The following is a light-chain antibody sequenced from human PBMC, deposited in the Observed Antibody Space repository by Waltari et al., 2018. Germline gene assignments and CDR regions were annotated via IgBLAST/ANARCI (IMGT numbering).Light chain of an antibody. CDR1: SGDIGTYNY. Sequence: QSALTQPASVSGSPGQSITISCTGTSGDIGTYNYVSWYQQYTDRAPELLIYDVSHRPSRISNRFSGSKSGYTASLTISDLQAEDEADYFCSSYSTTNTLIFGGGTRLTV. CDR2: DVS. CDR3: SSYSTTNTLI. J-gene: IGLJ2*01. V-gene: IGLV2-14*03.